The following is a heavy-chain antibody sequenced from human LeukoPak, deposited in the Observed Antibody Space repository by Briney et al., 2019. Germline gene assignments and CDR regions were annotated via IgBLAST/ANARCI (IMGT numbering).Heavy chain of an antibody. CDR2: IIPRNGTT. Sequence: GASVKVSCKASGGTFSSYGISWVRQAPGQGLEWMGGIIPRNGTTSSAQKLQGRLTFSADKSTSTVYMELSSLRSEDTAVYYCAYSSGSYWGQGTLVTVSS. V-gene: IGHV1-69*06. D-gene: IGHD6-19*01. J-gene: IGHJ4*02. CDR3: AYSSGSY. CDR1: GGTFSSYG.